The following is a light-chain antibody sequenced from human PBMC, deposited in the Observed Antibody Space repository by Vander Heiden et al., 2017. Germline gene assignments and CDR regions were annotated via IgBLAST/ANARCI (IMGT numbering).Light chain of an antibody. V-gene: IGKV1-39*01. J-gene: IGKJ3*01. CDR2: AAS. Sequence: DIQMTQSPSSLSASVGDRVTITCRASQSISSYLNWYQQKPGKAPKLLIYAASCLQSGVPSRFSGSGSGTDFTLTISRLQPEDFATYYCQQSDSTPCTFGHGTKVDIK. CDR1: QSISSY. CDR3: QQSDSTPCT.